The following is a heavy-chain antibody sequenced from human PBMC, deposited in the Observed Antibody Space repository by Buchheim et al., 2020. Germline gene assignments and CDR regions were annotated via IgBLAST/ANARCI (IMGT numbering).Heavy chain of an antibody. CDR2: ISYSGNT. Sequence: QVQLQESGPGLVKPSETPSLTCTVSGVSIASGVYYWTWIRQHPGKGLEWIGYISYSGNTYYNQSLKSRVSISADMSRDHFSLRLTSVTAADTAVYYCARAILGAITGVYYFDFWGQGT. CDR1: GVSIASGVYY. D-gene: IGHD1-26*01. CDR3: ARAILGAITGVYYFDF. J-gene: IGHJ4*02. V-gene: IGHV4-31*03.